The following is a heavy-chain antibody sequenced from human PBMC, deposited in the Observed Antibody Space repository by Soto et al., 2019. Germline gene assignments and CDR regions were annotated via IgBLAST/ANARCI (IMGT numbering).Heavy chain of an antibody. CDR3: ARAGSSSPSSYYYYYGMDV. Sequence: PSETLSLTCTVSGGSISSGDYYWSWIRQPPGKGLEWIGYIYYSGSTYYNPSLKSRVTISVDTSKNQFSLKLSSVTAADTAVYYCARAGSSSPSSYYYYYGMDVWGQGTTVTVS. V-gene: IGHV4-30-4*01. J-gene: IGHJ6*02. D-gene: IGHD6-6*01. CDR2: IYYSGST. CDR1: GGSISSGDYY.